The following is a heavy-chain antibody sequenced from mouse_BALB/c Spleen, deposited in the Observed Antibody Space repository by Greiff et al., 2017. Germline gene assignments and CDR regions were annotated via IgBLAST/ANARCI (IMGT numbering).Heavy chain of an antibody. CDR2: ISYSGST. CDR3: AHYDYDRAMDY. J-gene: IGHJ4*01. D-gene: IGHD2-4*01. V-gene: IGHV3-2*02. CDR1: GYSITSDYA. Sequence: DVQLQESGPGLVKPSQSLSLTCTVTGYSITSDYAWNWIRQFPGNKLEWMGYISYSGSTSYNPSLKSRISITRDTSKNQFFLQLNSVTTEDTATYYCAHYDYDRAMDYWGQGTSVTVSS.